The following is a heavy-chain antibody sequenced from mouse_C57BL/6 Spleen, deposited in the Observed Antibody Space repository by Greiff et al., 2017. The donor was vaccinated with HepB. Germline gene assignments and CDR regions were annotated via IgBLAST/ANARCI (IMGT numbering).Heavy chain of an antibody. Sequence: DVMLVESGEGLEKPGGSLKLSCAASGFTFSSYAMSWVRQTPEKRLEWVAYISSGGDYIYYADTVKGRFTISRDNARNTLYLQMSSLKSEDTAMYYCTRAITTVVASFDYWGQGTTLTVSS. CDR2: ISSGGDYI. J-gene: IGHJ2*01. CDR1: GFTFSSYA. CDR3: TRAITTVVASFDY. D-gene: IGHD1-1*01. V-gene: IGHV5-9-1*02.